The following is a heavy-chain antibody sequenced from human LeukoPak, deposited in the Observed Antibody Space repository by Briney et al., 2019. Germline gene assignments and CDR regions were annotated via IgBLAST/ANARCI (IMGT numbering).Heavy chain of an antibody. V-gene: IGHV1-8*01. CDR1: GYTFTTYD. CDR2: MNPNSGKT. J-gene: IGHJ4*02. Sequence: ASVNVSCKASGYTFTTYDINGVRQASGQGREWMGWMNPNSGKTGYEQKFHGRVTMTRDTSISKGYMELSRLRYEDTGVYYCARDPPGYSGSSVFDYWGQGTLVTVSS. CDR3: ARDPPGYSGSSVFDY. D-gene: IGHD5-12*01.